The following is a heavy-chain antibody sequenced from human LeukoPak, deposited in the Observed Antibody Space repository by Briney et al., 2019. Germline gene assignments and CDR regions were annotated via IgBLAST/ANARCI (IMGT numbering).Heavy chain of an antibody. V-gene: IGHV3-9*01. J-gene: IGHJ4*02. Sequence: GGSLRLSCAASGFTFDDYAMHWVRQAPGKGLGWVSGISWNSGSIGYADSVKGRFTISRDNSKNTLYLQMNSLRAEDTAVYYCARDPSSQWGPLDYWGQGTLVTVSS. CDR2: ISWNSGSI. D-gene: IGHD3-16*01. CDR3: ARDPSSQWGPLDY. CDR1: GFTFDDYA.